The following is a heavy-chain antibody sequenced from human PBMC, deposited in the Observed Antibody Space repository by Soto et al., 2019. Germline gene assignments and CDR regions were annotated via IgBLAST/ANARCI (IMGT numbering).Heavy chain of an antibody. D-gene: IGHD6-13*01. Sequence: QLQLQESGPGLVKPSETLSLTCTVSGGSISSSSYYWGWIRQHPGKWLEWIGIIYYSGSTYYNTSLESRVTISVDTSKNQFSLKLSSVTAADTAVYYCARRGSSSWYGYWGQGTLVTVSS. V-gene: IGHV4-39*01. J-gene: IGHJ4*02. CDR2: IYYSGST. CDR1: GGSISSSSYY. CDR3: ARRGSSSWYGY.